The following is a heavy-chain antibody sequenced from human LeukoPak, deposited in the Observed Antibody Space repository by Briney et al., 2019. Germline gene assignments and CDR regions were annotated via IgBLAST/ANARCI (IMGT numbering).Heavy chain of an antibody. Sequence: GGSLRLSCAASGFTFGSYWMSWVRQAPEKGLEWVANIKQDGSEKYYVDSVKGRFAISRDNAKNSLYLQMNSLRAEDTAVYYCARSWQAGFDYWGQGTLVTVSS. J-gene: IGHJ4*02. CDR1: GFTFGSYW. CDR2: IKQDGSEK. V-gene: IGHV3-7*01. CDR3: ARSWQAGFDY. D-gene: IGHD5-12*01.